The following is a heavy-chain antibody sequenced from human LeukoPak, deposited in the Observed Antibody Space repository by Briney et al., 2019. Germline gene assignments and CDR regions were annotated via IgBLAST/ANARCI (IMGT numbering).Heavy chain of an antibody. CDR2: INPYSGDT. D-gene: IGHD6-13*01. J-gene: IGHJ4*02. V-gene: IGHV1-2*06. Sequence: ASVKVSCKASGYTFTGYHIHWVRQAPGQGLEGMGRINPYSGDTNFAQKFQGRVTMTRDTPITTAYMDLSSLTPDDTAVYFCARDQGSLTRSWYTGYWGQGTQVTVSS. CDR3: ARDQGSLTRSWYTGY. CDR1: GYTFTGYH.